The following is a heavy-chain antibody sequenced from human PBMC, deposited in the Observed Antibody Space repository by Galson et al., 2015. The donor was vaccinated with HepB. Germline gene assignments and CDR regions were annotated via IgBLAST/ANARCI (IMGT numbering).Heavy chain of an antibody. CDR3: AKEIDLEMATPFDY. Sequence: LRLSCAASGFTFSSYGMHWVRQAPGKGLEWVAFIRYDGSNKYYADSVKGRFTISRDNSKNTLYLQMSSLRAEDTAVYYCAKEIDLEMATPFDYWGQGTLVTVSS. V-gene: IGHV3-30*02. J-gene: IGHJ4*02. CDR2: IRYDGSNK. D-gene: IGHD5-24*01. CDR1: GFTFSSYG.